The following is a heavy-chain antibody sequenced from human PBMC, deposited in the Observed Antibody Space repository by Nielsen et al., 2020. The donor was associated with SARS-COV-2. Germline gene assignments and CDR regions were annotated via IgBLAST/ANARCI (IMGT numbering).Heavy chain of an antibody. CDR3: ARGGGGSYFREFDY. Sequence: GESLKISCAASGFTFSDYYMSWIRQAPGKGLEWVAVISYDGSNKYYADSVKGRFTISRDNSKNTLYLQMNSLRAEDTAVYYCARGGGGSYFREFDYWGQGTLVTVSS. D-gene: IGHD1-26*01. V-gene: IGHV3-30-3*01. CDR1: GFTFSDYY. J-gene: IGHJ4*02. CDR2: ISYDGSNK.